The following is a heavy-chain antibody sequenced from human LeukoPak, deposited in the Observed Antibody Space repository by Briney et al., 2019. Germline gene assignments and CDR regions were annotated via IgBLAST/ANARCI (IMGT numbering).Heavy chain of an antibody. D-gene: IGHD2-2*02. CDR3: ARRLRQAYIDY. CDR1: GYSFTSYW. J-gene: IGHJ4*02. V-gene: IGHV5-51*01. Sequence: GESLKISFKGSGYSFTSYWIVWVRQLPGKGLEWMGIIDPGDSDTRYSPSFQGQVTISADKSISTAYLQWSSLKPSDTAMYYCARRLRQAYIDYWGQGTLVTVSS. CDR2: IDPGDSDT.